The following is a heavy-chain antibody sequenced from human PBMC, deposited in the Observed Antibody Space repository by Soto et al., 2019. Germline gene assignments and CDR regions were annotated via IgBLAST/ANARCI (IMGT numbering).Heavy chain of an antibody. Sequence: EVQLLESGGGLVQPGGSLRLSCAASGFTFSSYAMSWVRQAPGKGLEWVSTISGSADSTYYADSVKGRFTISRDNSKNTLYLQMGSLRAEDTAVYYCAGQICDSGPWGQGSLVTVSS. D-gene: IGHD3-22*01. J-gene: IGHJ5*02. CDR1: GFTFSSYA. CDR3: AGQICDSGP. CDR2: ISGSADST. V-gene: IGHV3-23*01.